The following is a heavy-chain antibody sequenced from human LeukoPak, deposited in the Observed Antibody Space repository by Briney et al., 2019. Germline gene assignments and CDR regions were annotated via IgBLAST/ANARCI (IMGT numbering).Heavy chain of an antibody. Sequence: PSETLSLTCAVYGGSFSGYYWSRIRQPPGKGLEWIGEINHSGSTNYNPSLKSRVTISVDTSKNQFSLKLSSVTAADTAVYYCARVRLLWYYYYYGMDVWGQGTTVTVSS. CDR2: INHSGST. CDR1: GGSFSGYY. D-gene: IGHD3-3*01. CDR3: ARVRLLWYYYYYGMDV. V-gene: IGHV4-34*01. J-gene: IGHJ6*02.